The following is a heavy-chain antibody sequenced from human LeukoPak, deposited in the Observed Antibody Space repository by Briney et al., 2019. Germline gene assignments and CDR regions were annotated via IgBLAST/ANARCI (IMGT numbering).Heavy chain of an antibody. Sequence: KASETLSLTCTVSGGSISSGDYYWSWIRQPPGKGLEWIREINHSGSTNYNPSLKSRVTISVDTSKNQFSLKLSSVTAADTAVYYCASRTRGYSYVSQRYGMDVWGQGTTVTVSS. CDR2: INHSGST. D-gene: IGHD5-18*01. CDR3: ASRTRGYSYVSQRYGMDV. CDR1: GGSISSGDYY. V-gene: IGHV4-39*07. J-gene: IGHJ6*02.